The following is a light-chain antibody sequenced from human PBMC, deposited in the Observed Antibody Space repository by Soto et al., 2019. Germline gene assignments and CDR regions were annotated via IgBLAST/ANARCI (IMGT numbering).Light chain of an antibody. J-gene: IGLJ1*01. CDR1: SSDVGAYDF. CDR2: DVN. CDR3: SSYVAPYTYV. Sequence: HSALTQPRSVSGSPGQSVTISCTGTSSDVGAYDFVSWHQHHPGKAPKVIMYDVNKRPSGVPDRFSGSKSGNTASLTISGLQAEDEADYYCSSYVAPYTYVFGTGTKVTVL. V-gene: IGLV2-11*01.